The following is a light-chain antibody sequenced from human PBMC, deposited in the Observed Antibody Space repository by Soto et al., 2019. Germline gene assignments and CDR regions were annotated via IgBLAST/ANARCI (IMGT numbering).Light chain of an antibody. V-gene: IGLV2-18*02. CDR3: SSYTSSSTVV. J-gene: IGLJ2*01. Sequence: QSVLTQPPYVSGSPGQSVTISCTGTSSDVGSYNRVSWYQQPPGTAPKLMIYEVSNRPSGVPDRFSGSKSGNTASLTISGLQAEDEADYYCSSYTSSSTVVFGGGTKLTVL. CDR1: SSDVGSYNR. CDR2: EVS.